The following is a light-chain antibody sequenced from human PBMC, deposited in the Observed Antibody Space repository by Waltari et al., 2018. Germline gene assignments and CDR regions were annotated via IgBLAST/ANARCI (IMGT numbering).Light chain of an antibody. CDR2: DDT. V-gene: IGLV2-23*01. Sequence: QSALTQPASESGSLGQSTTISCTGSSSDVGAYKLVSWYQQHPGKAPNLMISDDTKRPSGVSNRFSGSKSGNTASLTISGLQAGDEADYHCCSYAGDSTWVFGGGTVLTVL. CDR1: SSDVGAYKL. J-gene: IGLJ3*02. CDR3: CSYAGDSTWV.